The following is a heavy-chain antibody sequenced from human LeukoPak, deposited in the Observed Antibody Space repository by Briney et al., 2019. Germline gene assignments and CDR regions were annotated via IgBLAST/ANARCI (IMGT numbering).Heavy chain of an antibody. V-gene: IGHV5-10-1*01. CDR2: IDPSDSYT. Sequence: WMGRIDPSDSYTNYSPSFQGHVTISADKSISTAYLQWSSLKASDTAMYYCATSSSWYGNWFDPWGQGTLVTVSS. J-gene: IGHJ5*02. D-gene: IGHD6-13*01. CDR3: ATSSSWYGNWFDP.